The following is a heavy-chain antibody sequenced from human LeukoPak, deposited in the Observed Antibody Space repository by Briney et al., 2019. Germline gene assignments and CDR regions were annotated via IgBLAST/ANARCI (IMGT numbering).Heavy chain of an antibody. CDR2: ISYTGST. CDR1: DASMSHYY. CDR3: ARSDRYSGTYFED. Sequence: SETLSLTCTVSDASMSHYYWSWIRQPLGKGLQWIGYISYTGSTNYNPSLKSRVSVSIHTSKNQFSLKLSSVTAADTAVYYCARSDRYSGTYFEDWGQGTLVTVSS. V-gene: IGHV4-59*01. D-gene: IGHD1-26*01. J-gene: IGHJ4*02.